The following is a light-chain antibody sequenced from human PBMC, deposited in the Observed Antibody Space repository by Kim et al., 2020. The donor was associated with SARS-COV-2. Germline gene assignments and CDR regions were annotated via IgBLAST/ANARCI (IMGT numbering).Light chain of an antibody. Sequence: SPGERATLSCRSSQTINNRLVWYQQKPGQAPRLLIYDATTRATGTPARFIGSGSETDFTLTSNGLQSEDFAVYYCQQSNNWPPLTFGQGTKVDIK. CDR1: QTINNR. CDR3: QQSNNWPPLT. J-gene: IGKJ1*01. V-gene: IGKV3-15*01. CDR2: DAT.